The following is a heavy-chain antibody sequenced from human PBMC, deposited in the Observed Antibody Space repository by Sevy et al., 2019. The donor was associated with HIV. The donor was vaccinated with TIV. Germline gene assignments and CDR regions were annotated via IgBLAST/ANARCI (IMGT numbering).Heavy chain of an antibody. CDR3: AKDMFGSIFGVNYGMDV. V-gene: IGHV3-30*02. D-gene: IGHD3-3*01. CDR2: IRYDGSNK. J-gene: IGHJ6*02. Sequence: GESLKISCAASGFTFSSYGMHWVRRAPGKGLEWVAFIRYDGSNKYYADSVKGRFTISRDNSKNTLYLQMNSLRAEDTAVYYCAKDMFGSIFGVNYGMDVWGQGTTVTVSS. CDR1: GFTFSSYG.